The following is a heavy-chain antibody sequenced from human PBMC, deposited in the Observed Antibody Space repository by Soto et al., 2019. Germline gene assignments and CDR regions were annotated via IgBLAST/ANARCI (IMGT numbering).Heavy chain of an antibody. CDR2: IYWSDEK. D-gene: IGHD4-4*01. V-gene: IGHV2-5*01. CDR1: GFSLSTSGVG. Sequence: QITLKESGPTLGKPTQTLTLTCTFSGFSLSTSGVGVGWIRQPPGKALEWLALIYWSDEKRYSPSLSSRLTITKDTSKNQVVLTMTNMDPVDTATYYCAHRRGADYKGCFHYWGQGTLVTVSS. CDR3: AHRRGADYKGCFHY. J-gene: IGHJ4*02.